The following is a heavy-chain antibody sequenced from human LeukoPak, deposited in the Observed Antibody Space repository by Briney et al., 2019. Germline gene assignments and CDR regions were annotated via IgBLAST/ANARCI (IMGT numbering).Heavy chain of an antibody. J-gene: IGHJ4*02. Sequence: ASVKVSCKASGYTFTSYYMHWVRQAPGQGLEWMGIINPSGGSTSYAQKFQCRVTMTRETSTSTVYMELSSLRSEDTAVYYCARIRADYYDSSGYYTFDYWGQGTLVTVSS. V-gene: IGHV1-46*01. CDR1: GYTFTSYY. D-gene: IGHD3-22*01. CDR3: ARIRADYYDSSGYYTFDY. CDR2: INPSGGST.